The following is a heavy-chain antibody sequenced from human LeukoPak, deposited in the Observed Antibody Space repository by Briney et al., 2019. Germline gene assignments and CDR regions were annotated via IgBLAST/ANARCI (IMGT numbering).Heavy chain of an antibody. CDR3: ASPLAGGRPY. CDR2: IYPGDSDT. V-gene: IGHV5-51*01. CDR1: GYSFTTYW. J-gene: IGHJ4*02. Sequence: GESLKISSKASGYSFTTYWIGWVRQMPGKGLEWMGIIYPGDSDTRYSPSFQGQVTISADKSISTAYLQWSSLKALDIAMYYCASPLAGGRPYWGQGTLVTVSS. D-gene: IGHD7-27*01.